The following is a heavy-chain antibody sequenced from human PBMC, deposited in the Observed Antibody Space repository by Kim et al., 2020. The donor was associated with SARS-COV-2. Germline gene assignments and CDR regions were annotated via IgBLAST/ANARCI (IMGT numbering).Heavy chain of an antibody. CDR3: ASQQLVDYFDY. CDR2: T. D-gene: IGHD6-6*01. V-gene: IGHV4-34*01. J-gene: IGHJ4*02. Sequence: TNSNPSLKSRVTISVDTSKNQFSLKLSSVTAADTAVYYCASQQLVDYFDYWCQRTLVTVSS.